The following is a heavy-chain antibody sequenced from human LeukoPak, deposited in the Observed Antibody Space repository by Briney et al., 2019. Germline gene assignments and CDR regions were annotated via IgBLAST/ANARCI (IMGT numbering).Heavy chain of an antibody. CDR1: GGSISTPGYY. CDR3: ARHALATVTDPSFDY. V-gene: IGHV4-39*01. J-gene: IGHJ4*02. CDR2: LYHSGST. Sequence: SETLSLTCTVSGGSISTPGYYWGWIRQPPGRGLEWIGSLYHSGSTYYKPSLKSRATISVDKSKNQCSLKLRSVTAADTAVYYCARHALATVTDPSFDYWGQGTLVTVSS. D-gene: IGHD2-21*02.